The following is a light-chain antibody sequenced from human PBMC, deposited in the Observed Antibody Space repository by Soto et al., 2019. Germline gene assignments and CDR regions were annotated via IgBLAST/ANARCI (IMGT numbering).Light chain of an antibody. CDR2: GNS. V-gene: IGLV1-40*01. CDR3: QSYDSSLRGRV. J-gene: IGLJ3*02. Sequence: QAVVTQPPSVSGAPGQSVTISCTGSSSKIGAGYDVHWYQQLPGTAPKLLIYGNSNRPSGVPDRFSGSKSGTSASLAITGLQAEDEADYYCQSYDSSLRGRVFGGGTKVTVL. CDR1: SSKIGAGYD.